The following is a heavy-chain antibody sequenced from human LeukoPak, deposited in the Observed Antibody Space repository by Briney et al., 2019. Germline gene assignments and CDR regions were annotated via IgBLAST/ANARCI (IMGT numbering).Heavy chain of an antibody. D-gene: IGHD3-22*01. CDR2: INHSGST. V-gene: IGHV4-34*01. CDR3: ARGLLEDSSAPRARGLKRAFDI. J-gene: IGHJ3*02. CDR1: GGSFSGYY. Sequence: SETLSLTCAVHGGSFSGYYWSWIRQPPGKGLEWIGEINHSGSTNYNPSLKSRVTISVDTSKNQFSLKLSSVTAADTAVYYCARGLLEDSSAPRARGLKRAFDIWGQGTMVTVSS.